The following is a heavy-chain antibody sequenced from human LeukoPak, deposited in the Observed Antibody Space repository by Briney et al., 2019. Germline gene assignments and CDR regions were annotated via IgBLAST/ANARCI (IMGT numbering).Heavy chain of an antibody. D-gene: IGHD5-18*01. CDR3: ARAPTLTLWLPKYYFDY. CDR2: IIPIFGTA. Sequence: ASVKVSCKASGYTFTSYGISWVRQAPGQGLEWMGGIIPIFGTANYAQKFQGRVTITADKSTSTAYMELSSLRSEDTAVYYCARAPTLTLWLPKYYFDYWGQGTLVTVSS. CDR1: GYTFTSYG. J-gene: IGHJ4*02. V-gene: IGHV1-69*06.